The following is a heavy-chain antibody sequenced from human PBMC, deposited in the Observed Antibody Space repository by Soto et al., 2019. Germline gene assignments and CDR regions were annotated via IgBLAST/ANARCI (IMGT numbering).Heavy chain of an antibody. Sequence: EVHLVESGGSLVQPGGSLRLSCAASGFAFSEYSMNWVRQAPGKGLEWLSYISLGSTTIYYADSVKGRFTISRDNAKNSLYLQMNRLGVEDKAVYYCARDPPHAIDYWGRGTLVTVSS. CDR2: ISLGSTTI. CDR1: GFAFSEYS. V-gene: IGHV3-48*01. J-gene: IGHJ4*02. CDR3: ARDPPHAIDY.